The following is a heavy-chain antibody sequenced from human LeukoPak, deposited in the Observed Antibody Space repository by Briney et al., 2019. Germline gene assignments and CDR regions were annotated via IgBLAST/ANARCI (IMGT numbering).Heavy chain of an antibody. CDR1: GFTFSSYW. D-gene: IGHD6-13*01. Sequence: PGGSLRLSCAASGFTFSSYWMHWVRQAPGMGLVWVSRISGDWSITWYADSVKGRFTISRDIAKNTLYLQMNSLRAEDTAVYYCARDGYSSSLNYWGQGTLVTVSS. V-gene: IGHV3-74*01. J-gene: IGHJ4*02. CDR2: ISGDWSIT. CDR3: ARDGYSSSLNY.